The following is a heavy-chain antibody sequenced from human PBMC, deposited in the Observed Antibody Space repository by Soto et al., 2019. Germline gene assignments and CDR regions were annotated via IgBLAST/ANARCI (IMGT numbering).Heavy chain of an antibody. Sequence: SETLSLTCTVSGGSVSSGSYYWSWIRQPPGKGLEWIGYIYYSGSTNYNPSLKSRVTISVDTSKNQFSPKLSSVTAADTAVYYCARVIAAAGIDYWGQGTLVTVSS. CDR2: IYYSGST. V-gene: IGHV4-61*01. D-gene: IGHD6-13*01. CDR3: ARVIAAAGIDY. J-gene: IGHJ4*02. CDR1: GGSVSSGSYY.